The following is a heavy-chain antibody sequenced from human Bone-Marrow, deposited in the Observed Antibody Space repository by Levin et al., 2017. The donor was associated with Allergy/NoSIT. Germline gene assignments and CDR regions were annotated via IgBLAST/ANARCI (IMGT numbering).Heavy chain of an antibody. CDR2: IRSKAYGGTT. CDR1: GFTFGDYA. J-gene: IGHJ6*03. V-gene: IGHV3-49*03. CDR3: TRTNVLRYFDWFHYYDYMDV. Sequence: GGSLRLSCTASGFTFGDYAMSWFRQAPGKGLEWVGFIRSKAYGGTTEYAASVKGRFTISRDDSKSIAYLQMNSLKTEDTAVYYCTRTNVLRYFDWFHYYDYMDVWGKGTTVTVSS. D-gene: IGHD3-9*01.